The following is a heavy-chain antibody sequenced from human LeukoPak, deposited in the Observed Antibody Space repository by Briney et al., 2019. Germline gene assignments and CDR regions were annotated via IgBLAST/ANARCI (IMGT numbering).Heavy chain of an antibody. CDR1: GYTFTSYD. V-gene: IGHV1-8*03. CDR2: MNPNSGNT. D-gene: IGHD6-13*01. Sequence: ASVKVSCKASGYTFTSYDINWVRQATGQGLEWMGWMNPNSGNTGYAQKFQGRVTITTDESTSTAYMELSSLRSEDTAVYYCARARLRSSPPMDVWGKGTTVTVSS. J-gene: IGHJ6*04. CDR3: ARARLRSSPPMDV.